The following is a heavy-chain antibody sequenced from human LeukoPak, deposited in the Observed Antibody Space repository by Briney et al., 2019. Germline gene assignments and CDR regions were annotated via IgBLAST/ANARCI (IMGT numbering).Heavy chain of an antibody. J-gene: IGHJ4*02. CDR2: INPGNSNT. V-gene: IGHV5-51*01. D-gene: IGHD6-19*01. CDR3: ARRRSFSSGWDS. CDR1: GYSFTGYW. Sequence: HGESLKISCKGPGYSFTGYWIGWVRQMPGRGLEWMGIINPGNSNTRYGPSFQGQVTISVDKSISTAYLQWSSLKASDTAMYYCARRRSFSSGWDSWGQGTLVTVSS.